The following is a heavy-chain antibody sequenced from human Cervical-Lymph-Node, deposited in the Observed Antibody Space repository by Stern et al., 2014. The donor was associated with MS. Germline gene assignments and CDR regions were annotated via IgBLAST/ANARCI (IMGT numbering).Heavy chain of an antibody. CDR3: ARDSLIRTFGVEEGMDV. CDR1: GYFFTSYG. Sequence: QVQLVQSGAEVKKPGASVKVSCKASGYFFTSYGISWGRQAPGQGLEWMGWTSADNGDTNYAQNVQGRVTMTTDTSTNTAYMELSSLRSDDTALYYCARDSLIRTFGVEEGMDVWGQGTTVTVSS. J-gene: IGHJ6*02. D-gene: IGHD3-3*01. CDR2: TSADNGDT. V-gene: IGHV1-18*01.